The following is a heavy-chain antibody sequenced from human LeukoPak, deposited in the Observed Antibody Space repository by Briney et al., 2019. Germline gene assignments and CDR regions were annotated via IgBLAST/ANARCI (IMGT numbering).Heavy chain of an antibody. V-gene: IGHV1-8*01. J-gene: IGHJ4*02. CDR3: ARVLRRSTSCPVGY. Sequence: ASVKVSCKASGYTFTSYDINWVRQAPGQGLEWMGWMDPNSGNTGYAQKFQGRVTMTRNTSISTAYMELSSLRSEDTAVYYCARVLRRSTSCPVGYWGQGTLVTISS. CDR2: MDPNSGNT. CDR1: GYTFTSYD. D-gene: IGHD2-2*01.